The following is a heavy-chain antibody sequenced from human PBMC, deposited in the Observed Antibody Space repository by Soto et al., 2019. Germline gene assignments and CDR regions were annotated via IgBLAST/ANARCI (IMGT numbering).Heavy chain of an antibody. CDR1: GGSISSYY. D-gene: IGHD3-3*01. Sequence: QVQLQESGPGLVKPSETLSLTCTVSGGSISSYYWSWIRQPPGKGLEWFGYIYYSGSTNYNPSLKSRVTISVDTSKNQFSLKLSSVTAADTAVYYCARGLTIFGLHGAFDIWGQGTMVTVSS. V-gene: IGHV4-59*01. CDR3: ARGLTIFGLHGAFDI. J-gene: IGHJ3*02. CDR2: IYYSGST.